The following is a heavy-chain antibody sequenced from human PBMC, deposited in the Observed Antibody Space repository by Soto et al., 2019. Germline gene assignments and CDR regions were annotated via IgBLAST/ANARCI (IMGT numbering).Heavy chain of an antibody. V-gene: IGHV4-59*01. CDR1: GGSISNYY. CDR3: ARVRLVCLTPWDYFAY. D-gene: IGHD1-26*01. CDR2: IYDSGST. J-gene: IGHJ4*02. Sequence: NLAITCNVFGGSISNYYWNWIGQPPGKRLEWIGDIYDSGSTKYTPSLMSRVTISADMSKNQVPLKVQSVAAADTAIYYCARVRLVCLTPWDYFAYWAKGT.